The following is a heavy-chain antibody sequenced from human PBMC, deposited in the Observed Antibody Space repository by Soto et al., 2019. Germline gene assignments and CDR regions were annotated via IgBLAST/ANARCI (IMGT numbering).Heavy chain of an antibody. CDR3: ASSEGGTGLRFLVY. D-gene: IGHD3-9*01. J-gene: IGHJ4*02. Sequence: GSLRLSCVASKIAFNTYGMSWVRQAPGKELEWVSTISGSGGSTFYADSVKGRFTISRDNSKNTLYLQMNSLRAEDTAVYFCASSEGGTGLRFLVYWCQGT. CDR2: ISGSGGST. CDR1: KIAFNTYG. V-gene: IGHV3-23*01.